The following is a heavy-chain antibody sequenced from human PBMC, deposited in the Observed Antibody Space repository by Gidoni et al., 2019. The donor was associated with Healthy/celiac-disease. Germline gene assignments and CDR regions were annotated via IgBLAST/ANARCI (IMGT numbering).Heavy chain of an antibody. CDR2: IKSKTDGGTT. V-gene: IGHV3-15*01. J-gene: IGHJ4*02. CDR3: TTEWYYYDSSGYSLPDY. CDR1: GFAFSNAW. D-gene: IGHD3-22*01. Sequence: SCAASGFAFSNAWRSWVRQAPGQGLEWVGRIKSKTDGGTTDYAAPVKGRFTISRDDSKNTLYLQMNSLKTEDTAVYYCTTEWYYYDSSGYSLPDYWGQGTLVTVSS.